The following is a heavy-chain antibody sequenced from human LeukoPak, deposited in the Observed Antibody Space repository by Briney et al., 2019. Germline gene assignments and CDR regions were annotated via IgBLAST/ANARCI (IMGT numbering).Heavy chain of an antibody. D-gene: IGHD3-16*01. CDR3: ARSLGYGEAFDI. Sequence: GGTLRLSCAASGFTFSSYGMSWVRQAPGKGLEYVSAISSNRGSTYYANSVKGRFTISRDNSKNTLYLQMGSLRAEDMAVYYCARSLGYGEAFDIWGQGTLVTVSS. CDR1: GFTFSSYG. CDR2: ISSNRGST. J-gene: IGHJ3*02. V-gene: IGHV3-64*01.